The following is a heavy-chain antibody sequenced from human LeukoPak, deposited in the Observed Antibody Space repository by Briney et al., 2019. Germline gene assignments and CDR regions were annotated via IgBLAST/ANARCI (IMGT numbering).Heavy chain of an antibody. Sequence: AASVKVSCKASGYTFTGYYMHWVRQAPGQGLEWMGWINPNSGGTNYAQKFQGRVTMTRDTSISTAYMELSRLRSDDTAVYYCARVVRGKQWLEPPYYYYMDVWGKGTTVTVSS. CDR2: INPNSGGT. D-gene: IGHD6-19*01. CDR1: GYTFTGYY. CDR3: ARVVRGKQWLEPPYYYYMDV. V-gene: IGHV1-2*02. J-gene: IGHJ6*03.